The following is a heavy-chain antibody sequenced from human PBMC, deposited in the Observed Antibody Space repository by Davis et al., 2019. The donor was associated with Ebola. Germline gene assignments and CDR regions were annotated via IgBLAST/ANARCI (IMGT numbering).Heavy chain of an antibody. CDR1: GFTFSSYG. Sequence: PGGSLRLSCAASGFTFSSYGMHWVRQAPGKGLEWVAVIWYDGSNKYYADSVKGRFTISRDNSKNTLYLQMNSLRAEDTAVYYCARNKLVGATTRRWFDPWGQGTLVTVSS. CDR3: ARNKLVGATTRRWFDP. CDR2: IWYDGSNK. J-gene: IGHJ5*02. V-gene: IGHV3-33*01. D-gene: IGHD1-26*01.